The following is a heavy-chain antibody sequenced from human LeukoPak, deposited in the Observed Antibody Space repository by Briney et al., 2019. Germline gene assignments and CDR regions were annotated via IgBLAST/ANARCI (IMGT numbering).Heavy chain of an antibody. J-gene: IGHJ4*02. Sequence: PGGSLRLSCAASGFTFSSYWMSWVRQAPGKGLEWVASMKQDGIEKYYVDSLKGRFTISRDNAKNSLYLQMNSLRAEDTAVYYCARDSVHGYYDSSGYSTLFDYWGQGTLVTVSS. CDR3: ARDSVHGYYDSSGYSTLFDY. CDR2: MKQDGIEK. D-gene: IGHD3-22*01. V-gene: IGHV3-7*01. CDR1: GFTFSSYW.